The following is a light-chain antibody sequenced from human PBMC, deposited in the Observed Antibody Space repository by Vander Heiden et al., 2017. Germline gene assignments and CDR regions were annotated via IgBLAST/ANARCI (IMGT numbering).Light chain of an antibody. CDR2: AIS. J-gene: IGKJ4*01. Sequence: DIQMTKSPSSLSASVGDRVAITCRTSQTIGKYINWYQQKPGKAPNLLIYAISNLQSGVPSRFSGSGSGSDFTLTINGLQPEDFATYYCQQSYSTLTFGGGTKVEIK. V-gene: IGKV1-39*01. CDR1: QTIGKY. CDR3: QQSYSTLT.